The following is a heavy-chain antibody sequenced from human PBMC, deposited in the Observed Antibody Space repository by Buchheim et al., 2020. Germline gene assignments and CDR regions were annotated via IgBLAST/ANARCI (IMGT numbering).Heavy chain of an antibody. J-gene: IGHJ6*02. Sequence: QVQLQESGPGLVKPSQTLSLTCTVSGGSISSGDYYWSWIRQPPGTGLEWMGYIYYRGSTYYKPSLKSRVTISVDTSKNQFSLKLSSVTAADTAVYYCARGLEFWSGYYGYYYYGMDVWGQGTT. V-gene: IGHV4-30-4*01. CDR3: ARGLEFWSGYYGYYYYGMDV. D-gene: IGHD3-3*01. CDR2: IYYRGST. CDR1: GGSISSGDYY.